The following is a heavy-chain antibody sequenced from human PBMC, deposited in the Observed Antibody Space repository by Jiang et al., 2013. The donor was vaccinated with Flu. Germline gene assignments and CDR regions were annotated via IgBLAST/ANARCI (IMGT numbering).Heavy chain of an antibody. D-gene: IGHD4-17*01. J-gene: IGHJ4*02. Sequence: VQLVESGGGLVKPGGALRLSCKASGFALKAIWMTWVRQAPGKGLEWIGRIRSKGDGGTVDYAAPVKGRFTISRDDSQNTLSLQMNSLQTEDSAVYYCTSLDYDPHLWGQGTLVTVSS. CDR2: IRSKGDGGTV. CDR1: GFALKAIW. CDR3: TSLDYDPHL. V-gene: IGHV3-15*01.